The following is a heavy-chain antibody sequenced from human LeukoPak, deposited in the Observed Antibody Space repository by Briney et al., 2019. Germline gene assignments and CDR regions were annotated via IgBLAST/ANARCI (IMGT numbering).Heavy chain of an antibody. CDR3: ARGGYSYGEYNWFDP. J-gene: IGHJ5*02. D-gene: IGHD5-18*01. CDR2: IIPIFGTA. CDR1: GGTFSSYA. V-gene: IGHV1-69*06. Sequence: ASVKVSCKASGGTFSSYAISWVRQAPGQGLEWMGGIIPIFGTANYAQKFQGRVTITADKSTSTAYMELSSLRSEDTAVYYCARGGYSYGEYNWFDPWGQGTLVTVSS.